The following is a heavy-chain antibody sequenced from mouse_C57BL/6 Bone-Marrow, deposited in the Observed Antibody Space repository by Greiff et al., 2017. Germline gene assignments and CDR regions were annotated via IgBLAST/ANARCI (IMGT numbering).Heavy chain of an antibody. CDR1: GFTFSSYA. V-gene: IGHV5-9-1*02. J-gene: IGHJ2*01. CDR2: ISSGGDYI. CDR3: TRDHPLDSSGPYYFDY. Sequence: EVHLVESGAGLVKSGGSLKLSCAASGFTFSSYAMSWVRQTPEKRLEWVAYISSGGDYIYYADTVKGRFTISRDNARNTLYLQMSSLKSEDTAMYYCTRDHPLDSSGPYYFDYWGQGTTLTVSS. D-gene: IGHD3-2*02.